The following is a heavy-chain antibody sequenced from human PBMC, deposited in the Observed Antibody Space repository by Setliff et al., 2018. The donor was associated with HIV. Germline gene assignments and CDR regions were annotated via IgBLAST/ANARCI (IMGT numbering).Heavy chain of an antibody. V-gene: IGHV1-69*13. CDR1: GGTFINSA. D-gene: IGHD3-22*01. CDR2: IIPIFGTG. Sequence: ASVKVSCKASGGTFINSAFNWVRQAPGQGLQWMGSIIPIFGTGNYAERFQGRLTITADGSTSSAYMELSGLTSEDTAVYYCSTGRHYYDSSDYPANPFDAWGQGTKVTVSS. CDR3: STGRHYYDSSDYPANPFDA. J-gene: IGHJ3*01.